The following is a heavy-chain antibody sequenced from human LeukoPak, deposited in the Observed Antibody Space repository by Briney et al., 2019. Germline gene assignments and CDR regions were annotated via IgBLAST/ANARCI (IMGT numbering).Heavy chain of an antibody. J-gene: IGHJ5*02. CDR1: GGSISNSGYY. D-gene: IGHD3-16*02. CDR2: VYYSGKT. CDR3: ARLRSSNWFDP. V-gene: IGHV4-39*07. Sequence: SETLSLTCTVSGGSISNSGYYWGWIRQPPGKGLEWIGSVYYSGKTNYNPSLKSRVTISVDTSKNQFSLKLSSVTAADTAVYYCARLRSSNWFDPWGQGTLVIVSS.